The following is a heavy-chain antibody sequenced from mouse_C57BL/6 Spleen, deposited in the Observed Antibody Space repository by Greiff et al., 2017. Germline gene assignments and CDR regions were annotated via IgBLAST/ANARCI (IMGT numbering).Heavy chain of an antibody. CDR2: IYPGSGST. Sequence: QVQLQQPGAELVKPGASVKMSCKASGYTFTSYWITWVKQRPGQGLEWIGDIYPGSGSTNYNEKFKSKATLTVDTSSSTAYMQLSSLTSEDSAVYYCARRRYYGSSGYYFDYWGQGTTLTVSS. CDR3: ARRRYYGSSGYYFDY. V-gene: IGHV1-55*01. J-gene: IGHJ2*01. D-gene: IGHD1-1*01. CDR1: GYTFTSYW.